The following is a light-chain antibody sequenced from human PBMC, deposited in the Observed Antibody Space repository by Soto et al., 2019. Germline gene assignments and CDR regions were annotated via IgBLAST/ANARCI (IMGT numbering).Light chain of an antibody. Sequence: DVVMTQSPLSLPVIPGEPASISCRSSQTLLHSNGHNYLDWYLQKPGQSPQLLIYLGSNRASGVPDRFSGSGSGTEFTLIISRAEAEDVGIYYCMQTLQTPPWTFGQGTKVEIK. CDR1: QTLLHSNGHNY. CDR3: MQTLQTPPWT. J-gene: IGKJ1*01. V-gene: IGKV2-28*01. CDR2: LGS.